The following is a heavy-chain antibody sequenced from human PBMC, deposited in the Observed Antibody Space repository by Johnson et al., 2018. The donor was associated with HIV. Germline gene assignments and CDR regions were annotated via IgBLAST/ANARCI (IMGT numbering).Heavy chain of an antibody. CDR2: ISYDGSNK. D-gene: IGHD6-19*01. Sequence: QVQLVESGGGVVQPGRSLRLSCAASGFVFSSYAMHWVRQAPGKGLEWVALISYDGSNKNYADSVKGRFTISRDNSKNTLYQQMNSLRAEDTAVYYCAREIPQQWLVRRGAFDIWGQGTMVTVSS. CDR3: AREIPQQWLVRRGAFDI. CDR1: GFVFSSYA. V-gene: IGHV3-30-3*01. J-gene: IGHJ3*02.